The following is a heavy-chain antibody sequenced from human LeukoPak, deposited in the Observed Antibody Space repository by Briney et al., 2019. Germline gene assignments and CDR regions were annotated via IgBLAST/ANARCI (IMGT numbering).Heavy chain of an antibody. V-gene: IGHV3-23*01. Sequence: PGGSLRLSCAASGFTFSNYAMSWVRQAPGRGLEWVSTISGGGGTTYYADSVKGRFTISRDNPKNTLYLQMSSLRAEDTAVYYCAKGGGAVAVNYWGQGTLVTVSS. D-gene: IGHD6-19*01. CDR3: AKGGGAVAVNY. CDR1: GFTFSNYA. J-gene: IGHJ4*02. CDR2: ISGGGGTT.